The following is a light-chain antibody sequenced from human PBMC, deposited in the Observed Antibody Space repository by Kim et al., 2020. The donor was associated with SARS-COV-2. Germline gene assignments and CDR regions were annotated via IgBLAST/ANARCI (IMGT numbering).Light chain of an antibody. CDR1: SSDVGAYNY. CDR2: DVS. Sequence: GQSITISCTGTSSDVGAYNYVSWYHQHPGKAPKLMIYDVSERPSGVSNRFSGSKSGNTASLTISGLQAEDEGDYYCNSYTSSNTLVFGGGTQLTVL. V-gene: IGLV2-14*04. J-gene: IGLJ3*02. CDR3: NSYTSSNTLV.